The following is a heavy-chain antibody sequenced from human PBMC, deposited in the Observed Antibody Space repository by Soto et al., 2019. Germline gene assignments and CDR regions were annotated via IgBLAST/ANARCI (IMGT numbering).Heavy chain of an antibody. V-gene: IGHV3-23*01. CDR1: GFTFSSYA. J-gene: IGHJ3*02. D-gene: IGHD6-13*01. Sequence: GGSLRLSCAASGFTFSSYAMSWVRQAPGKGLEWVSAISGSGGSTYYADSVKGRFTISRDNSKNTLYLQMNSLRAEDTAVYYCAKDRSRYIPAPGAFDIWGPGTMVTVSS. CDR2: ISGSGGST. CDR3: AKDRSRYIPAPGAFDI.